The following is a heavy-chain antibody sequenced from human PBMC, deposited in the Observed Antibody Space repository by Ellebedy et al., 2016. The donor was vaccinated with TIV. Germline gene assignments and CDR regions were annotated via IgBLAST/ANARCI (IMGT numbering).Heavy chain of an antibody. CDR3: ASVLWFGELPN. CDR1: GFTFSSYV. J-gene: IGHJ4*02. Sequence: GGSLRLSXAASGFTFSSYVMSWVRQAPGKGLEWVSTIKGSGDSTYYADSVKGRFTISRDNAKNSLYLQMNSLRAEDTAVYYCASVLWFGELPNWGQGTLVTVSS. CDR2: IKGSGDST. V-gene: IGHV3-23*01. D-gene: IGHD3-10*01.